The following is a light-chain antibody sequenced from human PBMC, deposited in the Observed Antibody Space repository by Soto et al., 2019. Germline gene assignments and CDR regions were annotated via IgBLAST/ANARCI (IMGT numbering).Light chain of an antibody. Sequence: DIQVTQSPSSLSASVGDRVTITCRASQSISSYLNWYQQKPGKAPKLLIYAASSLQSGVPSRFSGSGSGTDFTLTISSLQAEDFATYYCQQSSKTFGQGTKLEIK. CDR2: AAS. V-gene: IGKV1-39*01. CDR3: QQSSKT. J-gene: IGKJ2*01. CDR1: QSISSY.